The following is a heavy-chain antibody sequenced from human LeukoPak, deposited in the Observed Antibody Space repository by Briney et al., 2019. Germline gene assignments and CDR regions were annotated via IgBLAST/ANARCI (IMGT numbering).Heavy chain of an antibody. CDR1: GFTFSSYT. V-gene: IGHV3-30-3*01. D-gene: IGHD2-8*02. CDR2: ISYDGRIK. CDR3: ARDLSEKYCIDY. Sequence: GGSLRLSCTASGFTFSSYTIHWVRQAPGKGLEWISFISYDGRIKYYADSVKGRLTISRDNSKNTLSLQMNSLRAEDTAIYYCARDLSEKYCIDYWGQGTLVTVSS. J-gene: IGHJ4*02.